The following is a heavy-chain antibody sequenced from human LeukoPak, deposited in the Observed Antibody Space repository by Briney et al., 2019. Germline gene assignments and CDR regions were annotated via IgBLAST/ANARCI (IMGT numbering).Heavy chain of an antibody. D-gene: IGHD3-3*01. CDR2: ISGSGDNT. Sequence: GGSLRLSCAASGFTFSSYAMNWVRQAPGKGLEWASTISGSGDNTYYAASVKGRFTISRYNSKNSLYLQMNSLRAEDTAVYYCARDFSPSDFWSGPFDYWGQGTLVTVSS. V-gene: IGHV3-23*01. J-gene: IGHJ4*02. CDR1: GFTFSSYA. CDR3: ARDFSPSDFWSGPFDY.